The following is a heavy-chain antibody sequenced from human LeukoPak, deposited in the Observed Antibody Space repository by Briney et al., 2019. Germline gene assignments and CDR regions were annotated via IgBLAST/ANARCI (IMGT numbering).Heavy chain of an antibody. CDR3: ARDSSDYYGSGYAFDI. Sequence: GASVKVSCKAAGYSLITYGISWVRQAPGQGLEWMGEIIPIFGTANYAQKFQGRVTITTDESTSTAYMELSSLRSEDTAVYYCARDSSDYYGSGYAFDIWGQGTMVTVSS. CDR2: IIPIFGTA. V-gene: IGHV1-69*05. J-gene: IGHJ3*02. D-gene: IGHD3-10*01. CDR1: GYSLITYG.